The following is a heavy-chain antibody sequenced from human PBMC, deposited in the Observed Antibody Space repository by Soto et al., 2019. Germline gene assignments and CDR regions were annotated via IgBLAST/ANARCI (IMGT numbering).Heavy chain of an antibody. V-gene: IGHV4-39*01. J-gene: IGHJ4*02. CDR2: IYYSGST. Sequence: PSGTLSLTCTVSGGSISSSSYYWGWIRQPPGKGLEWIGSIYYSGSTYYNPSLKSRVTISVDTSKNQFSLKLSSVTAADTAVYYCARHLHRITIPQGWGQGTLVTVSS. CDR1: GGSISSSSYY. CDR3: ARHLHRITIPQG. D-gene: IGHD3-3*01.